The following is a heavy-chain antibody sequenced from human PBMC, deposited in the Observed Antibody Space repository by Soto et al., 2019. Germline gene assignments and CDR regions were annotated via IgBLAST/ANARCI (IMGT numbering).Heavy chain of an antibody. CDR3: TTYHGDYNFDH. CDR1: GYTLSEVA. V-gene: IGHV1-24*01. CDR2: FDPDKAET. Sequence: QVQLVQSGAEVKKPGASVKVSCKFSGYTLSEVAMHWVRQAPGKGLEWLGGFDPDKAETIYAQHFQGRVTMTVDTSTDTVYMELSSLRSEDTALYFCTTYHGDYNFDHWGQGTLVTVSS. J-gene: IGHJ5*02. D-gene: IGHD4-17*01.